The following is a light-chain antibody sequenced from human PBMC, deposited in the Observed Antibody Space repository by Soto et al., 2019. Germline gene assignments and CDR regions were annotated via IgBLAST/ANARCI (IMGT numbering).Light chain of an antibody. J-gene: IGKJ1*01. CDR3: QQHASPRT. Sequence: EIVLTQSPVHLSLSLVERATLSCSARQGVSRGHLAWYPQTPGQAPRLLIYGAASRAPVIPDRLSGSGSVTDFTLTIRRLELVDLSVYYRQQHASPRTFGQGTKVEIK. CDR1: QGVSRGH. CDR2: GAA. V-gene: IGKV3-20*01.